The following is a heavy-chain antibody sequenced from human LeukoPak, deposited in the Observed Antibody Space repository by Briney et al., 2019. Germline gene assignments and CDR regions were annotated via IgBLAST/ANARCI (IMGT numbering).Heavy chain of an antibody. CDR2: ISGSGGST. V-gene: IGHV3-23*01. CDR3: ANAGVRVQLWSSFDY. J-gene: IGHJ4*02. D-gene: IGHD5-18*01. Sequence: GGSLRLSCAASGFTFSSYAMSWVRQAPGKGLEWVSAISGSGGSTYYADSVKGRFTISRDNSKNTLYLQMNSLRAEDTAVYYCANAGVRVQLWSSFDYWGQGTLVTVSS. CDR1: GFTFSSYA.